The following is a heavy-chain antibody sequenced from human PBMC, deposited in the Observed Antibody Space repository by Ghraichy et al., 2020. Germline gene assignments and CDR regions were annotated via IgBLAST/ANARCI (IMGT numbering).Heavy chain of an antibody. CDR1: GFTFSNAW. CDR2: IKSKTDGGTT. V-gene: IGHV3-15*01. Sequence: GGSLRLSCAASGFTFSNAWMSWVRQAPGKGLEWVGRIKSKTDGGTTDYAAPVKGRFTISRDDSKNTLYLQMNSLKTEDTAVYYCTTLPINYYGMDVWGQGTTVTVSS. J-gene: IGHJ6*02. CDR3: TTLPINYYGMDV.